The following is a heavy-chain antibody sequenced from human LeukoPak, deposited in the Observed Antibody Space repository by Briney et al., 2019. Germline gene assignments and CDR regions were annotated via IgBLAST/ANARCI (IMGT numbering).Heavy chain of an antibody. CDR2: VDHTGST. V-gene: IGHV4-61*03. D-gene: IGHD4-11*01. J-gene: IGHJ6*03. CDR3: ARGRVSSSTWYSTYYYFFYMDF. CDR1: GVSISSGSNY. Sequence: SETLSLTCSVSGVSISSGSNYWGWIRQPPGKGLEWIGYVDHTGSTKFNPSLNGRVSISRDTSNNFFSLRLRSVTAADTAVYFCARGRVSSSTWYSTYYYFFYMDFWGKGTTVTVSS.